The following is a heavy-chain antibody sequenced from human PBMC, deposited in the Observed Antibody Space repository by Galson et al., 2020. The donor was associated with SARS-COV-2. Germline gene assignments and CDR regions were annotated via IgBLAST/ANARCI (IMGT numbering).Heavy chain of an antibody. CDR1: GFTFSSYA. CDR2: IGASGRST. CDR3: APEARVTTGYAY. V-gene: IGHV3-23*01. D-gene: IGHD4-17*01. Sequence: GESLKISCAASGFTFSSYAMSWVRQAPGKGLEWVSTIGASGRSTYIADSVKGRVTISRDNSKNTVYLQMNSLRTEDTDVYYFAPEARVTTGYAYGGEGSLVTVSS. J-gene: IGHJ4*02.